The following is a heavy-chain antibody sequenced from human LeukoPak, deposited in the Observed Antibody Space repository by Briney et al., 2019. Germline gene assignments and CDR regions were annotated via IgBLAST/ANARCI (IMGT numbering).Heavy chain of an antibody. CDR1: GFTFSSHG. CDR3: AEATYESSGYRYDY. V-gene: IGHV3-30*18. CDR2: ISYDGIDK. Sequence: GGSLRLSCAASGFTFSSHGMHWVRQAPGKGLEWVAVISYDGIDKYYAASVQGRFTISRDNSKNTLYLQMNSLRVEDTAVYYCAEATYESSGYRYDYWGQGTLVTASS. D-gene: IGHD3-22*01. J-gene: IGHJ4*02.